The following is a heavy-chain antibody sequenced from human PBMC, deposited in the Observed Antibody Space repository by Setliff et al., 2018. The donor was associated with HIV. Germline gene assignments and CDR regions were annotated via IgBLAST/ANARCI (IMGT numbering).Heavy chain of an antibody. D-gene: IGHD4-17*01. V-gene: IGHV4-59*10. CDR2: VSSRGDT. Sequence: PSETLSLTCAVYGGSFSAYYWSWIRQPAGKGLEWIGRVSSRGDTNYNPSLKSRVTMSVDTSKNQFSLKLTSVTASDTAVYYCARAAAGNTGPFDLWGQGSPVTVSS. J-gene: IGHJ4*02. CDR3: ARAAAGNTGPFDL. CDR1: GGSFSAYY.